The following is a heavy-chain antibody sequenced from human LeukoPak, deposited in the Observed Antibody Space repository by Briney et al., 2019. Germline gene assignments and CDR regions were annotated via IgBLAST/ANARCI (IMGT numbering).Heavy chain of an antibody. CDR3: ARDALFEIRWGQDYYYMDV. D-gene: IGHD4-23*01. CDR2: ISRSGTSI. J-gene: IGHJ6*03. Sequence: KAGGSLRLSCAASGFSVYSYNMKWVRLAPGKGLEWDSYISRSGTSIYYADSVKGRFTISRDNAKNSLILHLDSLRAEDTAMYYCARDALFEIRWGQDYYYMDVWGKGTMVGVSS. V-gene: IGHV3-21*06. CDR1: GFSVYSYN.